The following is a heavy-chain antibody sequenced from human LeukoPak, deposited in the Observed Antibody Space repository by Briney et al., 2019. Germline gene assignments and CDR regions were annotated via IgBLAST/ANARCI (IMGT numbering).Heavy chain of an antibody. CDR2: ISWNSGSI. V-gene: IGHV3-9*01. CDR1: GFTFDDYA. D-gene: IGHD3-3*01. J-gene: IGHJ6*03. Sequence: GGSLTLSCTASGFTFDDYAMHWVRQAPGKGLEWVSGISWNSGSIGYADSVKRRFTISRDNAKNSLYLQMNSLRAEDTALYYCAKLAEPHYDFWSGYYRFVYYYYYMDVWGKGTTVTVSS. CDR3: AKLAEPHYDFWSGYYRFVYYYYYMDV.